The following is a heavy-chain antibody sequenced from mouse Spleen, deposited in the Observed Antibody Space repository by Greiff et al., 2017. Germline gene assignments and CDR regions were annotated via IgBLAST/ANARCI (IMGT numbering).Heavy chain of an antibody. CDR2: ISSGGSYT. CDR3: ARQTTVVAKAMDY. D-gene: IGHD1-1*01. CDR1: GFTFSSYA. J-gene: IGHJ4*01. Sequence: EVMLVESGGGLVKPGGSLKLSCAASGFTFSSYAMSWVRQTPEKRLEWVATISSGGSYTYYPDSVKGRFTISRDNAKNTLYLQMSSLRSEDTAMYYCARQTTVVAKAMDYWGQGTSVTVSS. V-gene: IGHV5-9-1*01.